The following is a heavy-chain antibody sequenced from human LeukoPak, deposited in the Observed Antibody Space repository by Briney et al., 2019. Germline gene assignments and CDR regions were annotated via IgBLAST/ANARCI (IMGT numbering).Heavy chain of an antibody. D-gene: IGHD3-3*01. CDR2: IYYSGRT. CDR3: ARVIRITIWAHDY. V-gene: IGHV4-30-4*01. J-gene: IGHJ4*02. CDR1: GGSISSGDYY. Sequence: SETLSLTCTVSGGSISSGDYYWSWIRQPPGKGLEWIGYIYYSGRTYYNPSLKSRVTISVDTSKNQFSLKLSSVTAADTAVYYCARVIRITIWAHDYWGQGTPVTVSS.